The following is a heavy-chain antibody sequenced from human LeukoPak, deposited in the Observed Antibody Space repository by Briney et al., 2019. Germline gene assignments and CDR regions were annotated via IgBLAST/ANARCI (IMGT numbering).Heavy chain of an antibody. CDR1: GFTFSSYG. J-gene: IGHJ4*02. CDR3: AKEKDTAMVTIDY. D-gene: IGHD5-18*01. CDR2: IRYDGSNK. V-gene: IGHV3-30*02. Sequence: GGSLRLSCAASGFTFSSYGMHWVRQAPGKGLEWVAFIRYDGSNKYYADSVKGRFTISRDNSKNTLYLQMNSLRAEDTAVYYCAKEKDTAMVTIDYWGQGTLVTVSS.